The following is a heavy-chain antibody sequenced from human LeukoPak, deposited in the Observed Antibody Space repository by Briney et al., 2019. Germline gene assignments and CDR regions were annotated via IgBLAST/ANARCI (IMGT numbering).Heavy chain of an antibody. V-gene: IGHV1-69*05. D-gene: IGHD6-6*01. J-gene: IGHJ4*02. Sequence: ASVKVSCKASGYTFTSYDINWVRQAPGQGLEWMGGIIPIFGTANYAQKFQGRVTITTDESTSTAYMELSSLRSEDTAVYYCARGPIAARLRGPLDYWGQGTLVTVSS. CDR1: GYTFTSYD. CDR3: ARGPIAARLRGPLDY. CDR2: IIPIFGTA.